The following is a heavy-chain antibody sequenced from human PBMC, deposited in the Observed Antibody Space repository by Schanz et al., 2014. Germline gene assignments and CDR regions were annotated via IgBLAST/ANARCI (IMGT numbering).Heavy chain of an antibody. CDR1: GFPFSNNW. Sequence: EEKGVESFFFFFPPFFSLLLSCAASGFPFSNNWMHWFRQGPGKGLSWVARIDGEGSDTRYADSVKGRFTISRDNSKNTLSLLVNSLRGEDTATYYCAKAFRTTKYYGMDVWGQGTTVTVS. CDR3: AKAFRTTKYYGMDV. D-gene: IGHD1-1*01. J-gene: IGHJ6*02. V-gene: IGHV3-74*01. CDR2: IDGEGSDT.